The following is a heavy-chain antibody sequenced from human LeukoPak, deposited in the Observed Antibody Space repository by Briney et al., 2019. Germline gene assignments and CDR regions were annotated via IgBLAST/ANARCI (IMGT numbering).Heavy chain of an antibody. Sequence: PSETLSLTCSVSGGSISGGDYYWSWIRQPPGKGLEWIGYIYYSGSTNYNPSLKSRVTISVDTSKNQFSLKLNSVTAADTAVYYCARGGGSYDFDYWGQGTLVTVSS. J-gene: IGHJ4*02. CDR3: ARGGGSYDFDY. CDR2: IYYSGST. CDR1: GGSISGGDYY. D-gene: IGHD1-26*01. V-gene: IGHV4-61*08.